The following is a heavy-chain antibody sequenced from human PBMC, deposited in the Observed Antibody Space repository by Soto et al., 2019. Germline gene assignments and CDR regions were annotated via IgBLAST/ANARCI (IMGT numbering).Heavy chain of an antibody. Sequence: HPGGSLRLSCAASGFTFSSYAMSWVRQAPGKGLEWVSAISGSGGSTYYADSVKGRFTISRDNSKNTLYLQMNSLRAEDTAVYYCAKETRYFDWFPSNDYYGMDVWGQGTTVTVSS. V-gene: IGHV3-23*01. J-gene: IGHJ6*02. CDR3: AKETRYFDWFPSNDYYGMDV. D-gene: IGHD3-9*01. CDR1: GFTFSSYA. CDR2: ISGSGGST.